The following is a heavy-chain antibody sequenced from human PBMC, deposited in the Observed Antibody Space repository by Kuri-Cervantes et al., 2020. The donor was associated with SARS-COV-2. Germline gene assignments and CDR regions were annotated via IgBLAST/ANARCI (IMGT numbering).Heavy chain of an antibody. CDR3: VKCSAASHPCYLDY. D-gene: IGHD3-10*02. CDR1: GFTFSSFA. CDR2: ITDGGADT. V-gene: IGHV3-23*01. Sequence: GESLKISCAASGFTFSSFAMAWVRQAPGKGLEWISDITDGGADTYFADSVKGRFTISRDNSKYSLTLQMSSLRAEDTAIYYCVKCSAASHPCYLDYWGQGTLVTVSS. J-gene: IGHJ4*03.